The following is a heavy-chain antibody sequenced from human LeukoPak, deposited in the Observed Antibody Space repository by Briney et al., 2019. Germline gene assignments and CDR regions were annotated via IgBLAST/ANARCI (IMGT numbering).Heavy chain of an antibody. V-gene: IGHV4-38-2*02. Sequence: PSETLSLTCTVSGYSISSGYYWGWIRQPPGKGLEWIGSIYHSGSTYYNPSLKSRVTISVDTSKNQFSLKLSSVTAADTAVYYCAGGLYDILTGYYKPDDAFDIWGQGTMVTVSS. CDR2: IYHSGST. J-gene: IGHJ3*02. CDR3: AGGLYDILTGYYKPDDAFDI. CDR1: GYSISSGYY. D-gene: IGHD3-9*01.